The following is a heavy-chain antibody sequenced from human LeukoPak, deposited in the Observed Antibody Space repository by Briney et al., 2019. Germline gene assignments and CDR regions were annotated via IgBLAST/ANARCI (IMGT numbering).Heavy chain of an antibody. CDR2: IFDGKTI. CDR1: GESLNYYY. V-gene: IGHV4-34*12. J-gene: IGHJ4*02. CDR3: ASGAWAARLNS. Sequence: SETLSLTCAVYGESLNYYYWSWIRQSPGKGQEWIGDIFDGKTINYNPSLKSRVTISAATSSQQFSLNLKSVTAADTAVYFCASGAWAARLNSWAQGALVIVSS. D-gene: IGHD4-23*01.